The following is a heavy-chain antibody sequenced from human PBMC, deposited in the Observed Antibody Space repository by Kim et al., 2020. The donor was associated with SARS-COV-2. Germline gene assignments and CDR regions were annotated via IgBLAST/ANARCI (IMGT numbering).Heavy chain of an antibody. J-gene: IGHJ4*02. D-gene: IGHD3-10*01. Sequence: NPSLESRVTLSVDTSKNQFSLRLKSVTAADTAIYYCARHLGPSGTVYTLGDWGPGTLVTVSS. V-gene: IGHV4-59*08. CDR3: ARHLGPSGTVYTLGD.